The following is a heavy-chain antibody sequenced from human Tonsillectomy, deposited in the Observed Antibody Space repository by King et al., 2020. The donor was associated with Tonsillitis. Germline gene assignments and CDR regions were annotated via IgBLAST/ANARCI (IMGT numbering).Heavy chain of an antibody. D-gene: IGHD6-19*01. J-gene: IGHJ4*02. CDR2: IYHTGST. V-gene: IGHV4-4*02. CDR3: GSGHGYSWWT. Sequence: VQLQESGPGLVKPSGTLSLTCDVSGDSITNGDYWTWARQPPGKGLEWIGEIYHTGSTKYNPSLRSRVTIDVDKSKNQFSLRVNSVTAADSAVYYCGSGHGYSWWTWGQGILVTVSS. CDR1: GDSITNGDY.